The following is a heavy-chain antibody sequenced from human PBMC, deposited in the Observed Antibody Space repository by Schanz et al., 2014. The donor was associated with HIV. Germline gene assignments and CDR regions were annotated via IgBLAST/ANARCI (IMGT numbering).Heavy chain of an antibody. J-gene: IGHJ6*02. CDR1: GFSFSIFG. D-gene: IGHD3-16*01. CDR3: ARVANWDYYGMDV. Sequence: QVQLVESGGGVVQPGTSLRLSCAASGFSFSIFGMHWVRQAPGKGLEWVAIIGYDGNNKYYADSVKGRFTVSRDNSKNTNTLYLQMNSLRAEDTAVYYCARVANWDYYGMDVWGQGTTVTVSS. V-gene: IGHV3-33*01. CDR2: IGYDGNNK.